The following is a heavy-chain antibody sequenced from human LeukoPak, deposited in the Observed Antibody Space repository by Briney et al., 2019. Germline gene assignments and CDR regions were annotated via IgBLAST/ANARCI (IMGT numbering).Heavy chain of an antibody. CDR1: GFTFSSYG. CDR2: IWYDGSNK. J-gene: IGHJ4*02. V-gene: IGHV3-33*01. D-gene: IGHD3-10*01. Sequence: GGSLRLSCAPSGFTFSSYGMHWVRQAPGKGLEWVAVIWYDGSNKYYADSVKGRFTISRDNSKNTLYLQMNSLRAEDTAVYYCARDQTPTYYYGSGLDYWGQGTLVTVSS. CDR3: ARDQTPTYYYGSGLDY.